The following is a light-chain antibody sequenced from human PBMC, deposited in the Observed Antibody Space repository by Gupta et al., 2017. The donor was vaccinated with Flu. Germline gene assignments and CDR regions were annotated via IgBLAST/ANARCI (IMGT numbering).Light chain of an antibody. V-gene: IGLV1-44*01. CDR3: AAWDDSLNAWV. J-gene: IGLJ3*02. Sequence: RVTISCSGRSSNIGTNTVNWYQQLPGTAPKILIYSNSQRPSGVPDRSSDSKSGTSASLAISGLQSEDEADYYCAAWDDSLNAWVFGGGTKLTVL. CDR1: SSNIGTNT. CDR2: SNS.